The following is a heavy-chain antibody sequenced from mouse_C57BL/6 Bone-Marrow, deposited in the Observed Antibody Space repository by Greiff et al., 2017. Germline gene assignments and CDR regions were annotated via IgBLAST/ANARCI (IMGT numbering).Heavy chain of an antibody. J-gene: IGHJ3*01. CDR2: INPYNGDT. D-gene: IGHD2-1*01. Sequence: EVQLQQSGPELVKPGDSVKISCKASGYSFTGYFMNWVMQSHGKSLAWIGRINPYNGDTFYNQKFKGKATLTVDKTSSTAHMELRSLTSEDSAVYYCARRDIYYGNWGFAYWGQGTLVTVSA. CDR1: GYSFTGYF. CDR3: ARRDIYYGNWGFAY. V-gene: IGHV1-20*01.